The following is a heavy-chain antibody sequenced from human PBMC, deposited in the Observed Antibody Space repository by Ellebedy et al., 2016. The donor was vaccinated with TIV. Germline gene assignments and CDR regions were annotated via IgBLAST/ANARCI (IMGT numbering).Heavy chain of an antibody. CDR3: ARDARFIDQQHNWFDP. D-gene: IGHD6-13*01. CDR1: GFIFSDYY. V-gene: IGHV3-11*01. Sequence: GGSLRLSCAASGFIFSDYYMSWIRQAPGKGLEWVSYISNSGHTIYYADSVKGRFTISRDNAENSLYLQMTSLRPEDTAVYYCARDARFIDQQHNWFDPWGQGTLVTVSS. CDR2: ISNSGHTI. J-gene: IGHJ5*02.